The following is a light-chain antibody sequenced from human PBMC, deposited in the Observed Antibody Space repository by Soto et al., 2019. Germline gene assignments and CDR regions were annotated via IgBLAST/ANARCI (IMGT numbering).Light chain of an antibody. CDR3: AAWGDSLNTWV. J-gene: IGLJ3*02. V-gene: IGLV1-44*01. CDR1: SSNIGSNA. CDR2: SDD. Sequence: QSVLTQPPSASGTPGQRVTISCSGSSSNIGSNAVSWYQHFPGTAPKVLIYSDDQRPSGVPDRFSGSKSGPSASMAISGLRAEDEADYFCAAWGDSLNTWVFGGGTKLTVL.